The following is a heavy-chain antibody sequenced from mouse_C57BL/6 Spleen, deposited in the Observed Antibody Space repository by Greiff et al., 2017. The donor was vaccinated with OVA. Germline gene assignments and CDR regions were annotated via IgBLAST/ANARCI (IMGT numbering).Heavy chain of an antibody. D-gene: IGHD2-13*01. CDR3: ARSDDCGTPFAY. CDR2: IDPANGNT. Sequence: EVQLQQSVAELVRPGASVKLSCTASGFNIKNSYMHWVKQRPEQGLEWIGRIDPANGNTNYAPKFQGKATLTADTSSNTAYLQLRSLTSEDTAIYDCARSDDCGTPFAYWGQGTLVTVSA. V-gene: IGHV14-3*01. J-gene: IGHJ3*01. CDR1: GFNIKNSY.